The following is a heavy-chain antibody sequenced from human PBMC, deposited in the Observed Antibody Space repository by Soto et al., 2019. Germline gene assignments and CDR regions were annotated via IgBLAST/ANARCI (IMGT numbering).Heavy chain of an antibody. CDR1: GFTFSSYG. V-gene: IGHV3-30*18. CDR2: ISYDGSNK. CDR3: AKEAFGY. Sequence: PGGSLRLSCSASGFTFSSYGMHWVRQAPGKGLEWVAVISYDGSNKYYADSVKGRFTISRDNSKNTLYLQMNSLRAEDTAVYYCAKEAFGYWGQGTLVTVSS. J-gene: IGHJ4*02.